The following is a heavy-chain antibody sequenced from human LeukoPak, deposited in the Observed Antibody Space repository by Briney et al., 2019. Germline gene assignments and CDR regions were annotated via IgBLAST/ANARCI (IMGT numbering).Heavy chain of an antibody. CDR1: GGSISTYY. J-gene: IGHJ4*02. D-gene: IGHD3-3*01. V-gene: IGHV4-59*13. Sequence: SETLSLTCTVSGGSISTYYWSWIRQPPGKGLEWIGYIYYSGSTNYNPSLKSRVTISVDTSKNQFSLKLSSVTAADTAVYYCARGTDFWSGYYDYWGQGTLVTVSS. CDR2: IYYSGST. CDR3: ARGTDFWSGYYDY.